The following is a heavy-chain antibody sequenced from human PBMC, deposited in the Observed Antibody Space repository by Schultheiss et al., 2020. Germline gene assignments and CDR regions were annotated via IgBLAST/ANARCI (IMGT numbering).Heavy chain of an antibody. CDR3: AGGDYYDSAGYNRY. Sequence: GGSLRLSCAASGFTFGGYWMSWVRQAPGRGLEWVVNIKHDGSEKNYVDSVKGRFTISRDNSKNTLYLQMSSLRPEDTAVYYCAGGDYYDSAGYNRYWGQGTLVTVSS. J-gene: IGHJ4*02. V-gene: IGHV3-7*03. CDR2: IKHDGSEK. D-gene: IGHD3-22*01. CDR1: GFTFGGYW.